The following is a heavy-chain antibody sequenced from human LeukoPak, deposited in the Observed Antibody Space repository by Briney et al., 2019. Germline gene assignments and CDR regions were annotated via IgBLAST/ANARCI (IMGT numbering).Heavy chain of an antibody. Sequence: GGSLRLSCAASGFTFSSYAMTWVRQAREKGLEWVSGIKTGGSTYYADSVKGRFTISRDNSKNTLYLQMNSLRAEDTAVYYCAGATGWYLDYWGQGTLVTVSS. D-gene: IGHD6-19*01. CDR3: AGATGWYLDY. V-gene: IGHV3-23*01. CDR1: GFTFSSYA. J-gene: IGHJ4*02. CDR2: IKTGGST.